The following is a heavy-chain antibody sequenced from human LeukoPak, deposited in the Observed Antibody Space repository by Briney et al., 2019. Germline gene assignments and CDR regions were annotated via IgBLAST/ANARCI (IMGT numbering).Heavy chain of an antibody. J-gene: IGHJ4*02. Sequence: PSETLSLTRTVSGGSISSYYWSWIRQPPGKGLEWIGYIYYSGSTNYNPSLKSRVTISVDTSKNQFSLKLSSVTAADTAVYYCARRRTYYYDSSGYAYFDYWGQGTLVTVSS. D-gene: IGHD3-22*01. CDR3: ARRRTYYYDSSGYAYFDY. CDR2: IYYSGST. V-gene: IGHV4-59*08. CDR1: GGSISSYY.